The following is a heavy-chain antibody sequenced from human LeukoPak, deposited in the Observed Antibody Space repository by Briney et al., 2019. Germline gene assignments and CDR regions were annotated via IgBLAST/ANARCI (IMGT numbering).Heavy chain of an antibody. D-gene: IGHD2-2*01. CDR2: INKLGSTI. CDR1: GFTFGNFE. V-gene: IGHV3-48*03. CDR3: ARDPRYPHYYYMDV. Sequence: GGSLRLSCAASGFTFGNFEMTWVRQAPAKGLEWVSYINKLGSTIYYADSVKGRFTMSRDNAKNSLYLQMSSLRAEDTAVYYCARDPRYPHYYYMDVWGNGTTVTVSS. J-gene: IGHJ6*03.